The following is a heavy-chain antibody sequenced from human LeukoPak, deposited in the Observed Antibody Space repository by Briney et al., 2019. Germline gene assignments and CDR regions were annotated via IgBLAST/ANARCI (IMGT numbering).Heavy chain of an antibody. V-gene: IGHV3-30-3*01. CDR1: GFTFSSYA. CDR2: ISYDGSNK. J-gene: IGHJ4*02. D-gene: IGHD3-10*01. Sequence: GRSLRLSCAASGFTFSSYAMHWVRQAPGKGLEWVAVISYDGSNKYYADSVKGRFTISRDNSKNTLYLQMNSLRAEDTAVYYRARDVGSGSYLDYWGQGTLVTVSS. CDR3: ARDVGSGSYLDY.